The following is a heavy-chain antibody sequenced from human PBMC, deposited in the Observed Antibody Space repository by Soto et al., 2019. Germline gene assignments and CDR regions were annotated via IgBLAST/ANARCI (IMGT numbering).Heavy chain of an antibody. Sequence: ETRSLTCTVSGCSMIAYYWNWMRQPPGKGLQWIGYTYYSGSTTYRRSLKSRVTISVDSSKNQLSLKLDSVTPAHTAVYYCARVRGTAGKRYFDYWGPGTLVTVSS. V-gene: IGHV4-59*12. CDR1: GCSMIAYY. J-gene: IGHJ4*02. D-gene: IGHD6-13*01. CDR3: ARVRGTAGKRYFDY. CDR2: TYYSGST.